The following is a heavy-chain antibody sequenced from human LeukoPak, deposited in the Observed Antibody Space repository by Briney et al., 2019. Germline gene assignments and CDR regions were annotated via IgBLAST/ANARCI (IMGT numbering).Heavy chain of an antibody. CDR2: IWYDGSNK. CDR1: GFSFSSNG. D-gene: IGHD4-11*01. V-gene: IGHV3-33*01. Sequence: GGSLRLSCAASGFSFSSNGMHWVRQAPGKGLEWVAVIWYDGSNKYYADSVKGRFTISRDNSKNTLYLQMNSLRAKDTAVYYCARVSDYSNYFDYWAREPWSPSPQ. CDR3: ARVSDYSNYFDY. J-gene: IGHJ4*02.